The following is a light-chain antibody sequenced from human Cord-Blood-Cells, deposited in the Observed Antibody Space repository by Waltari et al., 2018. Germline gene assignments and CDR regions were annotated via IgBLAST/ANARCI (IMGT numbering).Light chain of an antibody. CDR1: QSVSSY. CDR3: QQRSNWPYT. V-gene: IGKV3-11*01. CDR2: DAS. Sequence: EIVLTQSPATLSSSPGERAPLSCRASQSVSSYLAWYQQKPGQAPRLLIYDASNRATGIPARFSGSGSGTDFTLTISSLEPEDFAVYYCQQRSNWPYTFGQGTKLEIK. J-gene: IGKJ2*01.